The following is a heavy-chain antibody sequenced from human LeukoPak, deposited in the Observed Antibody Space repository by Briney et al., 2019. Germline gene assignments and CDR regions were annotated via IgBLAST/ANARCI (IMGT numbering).Heavy chain of an antibody. D-gene: IGHD3-10*01. CDR2: IYTSGST. V-gene: IGHV4-61*02. J-gene: IGHJ4*02. CDR1: GGSISSGSSY. CDR3: ARAVGMVRGVIDY. Sequence: KPSETLSLTCTVSGGSISSGSSYWSWIRLPAGKGLEWIGRIYTSGSTNYNPSLKSRVTISVDTSKNQFSLKLSSVTAADAAVYYCARAVGMVRGVIDYWGQGTLVTVSS.